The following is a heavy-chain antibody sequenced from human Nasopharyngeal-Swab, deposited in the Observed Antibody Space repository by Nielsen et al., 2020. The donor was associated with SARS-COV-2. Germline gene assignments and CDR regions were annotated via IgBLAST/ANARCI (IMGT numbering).Heavy chain of an antibody. CDR3: ARPSFHEGFDY. CDR2: YPGDSDT. Sequence: EESLKISCKGSGYSFTSYWIGWVRQMPGKGLEWMGIYPGDSDTRYSPSFQGQVTISADKSISTAYLQWSSLKASDTAMYYCARPSFHEGFDYWGQGTLVTVSS. CDR1: GYSFTSYW. D-gene: IGHD2-21*01. J-gene: IGHJ4*02. V-gene: IGHV5-51*01.